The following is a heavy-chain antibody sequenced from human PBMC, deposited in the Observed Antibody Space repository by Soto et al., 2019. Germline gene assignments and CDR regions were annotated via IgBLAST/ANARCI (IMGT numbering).Heavy chain of an antibody. D-gene: IGHD2-15*01. Sequence: QVQLVQSGAGVKKPGSSVKVSCKASGGTFSSYAISWVRQAPGQGLEWMGGLIPIFGTANYAQKFQGRVTITADESTSTAYMELSSMSSEDTAVYYCARGDIVVVVAATRYYYYGMAVWGQGTTVTDSS. CDR3: ARGDIVVVVAATRYYYYGMAV. CDR2: LIPIFGTA. J-gene: IGHJ6*02. CDR1: GGTFSSYA. V-gene: IGHV1-69*01.